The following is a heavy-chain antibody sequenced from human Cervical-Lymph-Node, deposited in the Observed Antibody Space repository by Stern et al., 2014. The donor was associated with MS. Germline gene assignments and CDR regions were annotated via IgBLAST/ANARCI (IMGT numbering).Heavy chain of an antibody. CDR2: IYYSGST. J-gene: IGHJ3*02. V-gene: IGHV4-30-4*01. Sequence: QVQLQESGPGLVKPSQTLSLTCTVSGGSISSGDYYWSWIRQPPGKGLEWNGYIYYSGSTYYTPPLKSRVTISVDTSKNQFSLKLSSVTAADTAVYYCAREDDSSGRNAFDIWGQGTMVTVSS. CDR3: AREDDSSGRNAFDI. D-gene: IGHD3-22*01. CDR1: GGSISSGDYY.